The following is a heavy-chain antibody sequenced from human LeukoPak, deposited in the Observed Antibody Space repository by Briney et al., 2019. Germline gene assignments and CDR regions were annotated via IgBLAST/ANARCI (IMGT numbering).Heavy chain of an antibody. J-gene: IGHJ4*02. CDR2: ISYDGSNK. CDR1: GFTFSSYA. V-gene: IGHV3-30*04. CDR3: ARDLRPSY. Sequence: PGRSLRLSCAAPGFTFSSYAMHWVRQAPGKGLEWVAVISYDGSNKYYADSVKGRFTLSRDNSKNTLYMQMNSPGAEDAAVYYCARDLRPSYWCQGPRVIVTS.